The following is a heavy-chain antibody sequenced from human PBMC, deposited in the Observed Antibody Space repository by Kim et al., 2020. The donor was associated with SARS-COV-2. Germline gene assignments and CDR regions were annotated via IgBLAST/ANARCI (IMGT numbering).Heavy chain of an antibody. CDR3: ATDRIAAAGIEFDY. D-gene: IGHD6-13*01. CDR1: GYTLTELS. J-gene: IGHJ4*02. Sequence: ASVKVSCKVSGYTLTELSMHWVRQAPGKGLEWMGGFDPEDGETIYAQKFQGRVTMTEDTSTDTAYMELSSLRSEDTAVYYCATDRIAAAGIEFDYWGQGTLVTVSS. CDR2: FDPEDGET. V-gene: IGHV1-24*01.